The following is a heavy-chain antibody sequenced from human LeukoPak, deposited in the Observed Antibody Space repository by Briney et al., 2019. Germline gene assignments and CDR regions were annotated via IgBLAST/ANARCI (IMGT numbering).Heavy chain of an antibody. V-gene: IGHV6-1*01. J-gene: IGHJ3*02. CDR1: GDSFSSNSVA. CDR3: ARGDQAFDI. CDR2: IYYKSKLFN. Sequence: ASQTLSLTCALSGDSFSSNSVAWNWIRQSPSRGLEWMGRIYYKSKLFNNYALSVKSRITINPDTSKNQFSLQLNSVTPEDTALYYCARGDQAFDIWGQGTLVTVSS.